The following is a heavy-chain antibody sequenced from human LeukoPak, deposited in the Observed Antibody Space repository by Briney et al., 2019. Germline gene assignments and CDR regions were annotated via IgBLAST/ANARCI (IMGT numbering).Heavy chain of an antibody. D-gene: IGHD3-22*01. CDR2: IRQDGSEK. J-gene: IGHJ6*02. V-gene: IGHV3-7*01. CDR3: ATYYYDSSGFYYYGMDV. Sequence: GGSLRLSCAASEFTINKYWMSWVRQAPGKGLEWVANIRQDGSEKNYVDSVKGRFTISRDNAKNTLYLQMNSLRAEDTAVYYCATYYYDSSGFYYYGMDVWGQGTTVTVSS. CDR1: EFTINKYW.